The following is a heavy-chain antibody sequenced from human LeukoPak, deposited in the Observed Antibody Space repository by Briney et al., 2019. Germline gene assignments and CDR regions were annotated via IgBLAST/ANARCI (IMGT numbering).Heavy chain of an antibody. CDR2: IRYDGSNK. CDR1: GFTFSSYG. Sequence: LAGGSLRLSCAASGFTFSSYGMHWVRQAPGKGLEWVAFIRYDGSNKYYADSVKGRFTISRDNSKNTLYLQMNSLRAEDTAVYYCAKDKKWELSSEPDYWSRGTLVTVSS. CDR3: AKDKKWELSSEPDY. V-gene: IGHV3-30*02. J-gene: IGHJ4*02. D-gene: IGHD1-26*01.